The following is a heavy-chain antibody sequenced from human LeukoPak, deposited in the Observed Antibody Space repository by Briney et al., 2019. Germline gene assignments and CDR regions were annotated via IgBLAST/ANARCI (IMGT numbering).Heavy chain of an antibody. D-gene: IGHD5-18*01. J-gene: IGHJ4*02. CDR3: AKDPHTGYSFAY. CDR1: GFTFSSYA. CDR2: LSGSGGST. V-gene: IGHV3-23*01. Sequence: GGSLRLSCVFSGFTFSSYAMSWVRQAPGKGLEGVSSLSGSGGSTYYADSVKGRFTISRDNSKNTLYLQMNSLRVEDTAVYYCAKDPHTGYSFAYWGQATLVTVSS.